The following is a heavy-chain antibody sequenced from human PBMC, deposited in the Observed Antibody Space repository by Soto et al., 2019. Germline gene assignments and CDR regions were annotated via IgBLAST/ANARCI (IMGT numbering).Heavy chain of an antibody. V-gene: IGHV5-51*01. CDR1: GYSFTSYL. Sequence: PGESLKISCKGSGYSFTSYLIGWVRQMPGKGLEWMGIIYPGDSDTRYSPSFQGQVTISADKSISTAYLQWSSLKASDTAMYYWARQKTTVTTTHYYYYGMDVWGQGTTVTVSS. D-gene: IGHD4-17*01. CDR2: IYPGDSDT. J-gene: IGHJ6*02. CDR3: ARQKTTVTTTHYYYYGMDV.